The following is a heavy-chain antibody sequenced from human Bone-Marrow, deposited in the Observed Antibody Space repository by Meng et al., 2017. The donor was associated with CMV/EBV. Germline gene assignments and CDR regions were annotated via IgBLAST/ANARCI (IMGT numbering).Heavy chain of an antibody. CDR3: ARVRTGSLDY. V-gene: IGHV3-53*01. CDR2: IFGGGTT. Sequence: GESLKISCAASGFSVSGNYMSWVRQAPREGREWVSVIFGGGTTYYADSVKGRFTIPRDNSRNTVYLYMNNLRAADTAVYYCARVRTGSLDYWGQGALVTVSS. D-gene: IGHD1-26*01. CDR1: GFSVSGNY. J-gene: IGHJ4*02.